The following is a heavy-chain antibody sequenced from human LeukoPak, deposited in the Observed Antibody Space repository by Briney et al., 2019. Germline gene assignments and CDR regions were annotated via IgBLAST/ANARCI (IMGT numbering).Heavy chain of an antibody. CDR2: IYPADSDT. D-gene: IGHD4-23*01. V-gene: IGHV5-51*01. CDR1: GYRISDNC. J-gene: IGHJ5*02. Sequence: KISNQSFGYRISDNCIGWLRPIPRKLQERRGSIYPADSDTDYSPSFQGQVTISADKSISTTYLQCSSLKDSDSAMYECARGVTRYNWFDPWGQGTLVTVSS. CDR3: ARGVTRYNWFDP.